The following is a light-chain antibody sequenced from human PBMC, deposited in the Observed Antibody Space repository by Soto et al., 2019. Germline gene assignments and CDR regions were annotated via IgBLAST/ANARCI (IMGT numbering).Light chain of an antibody. CDR3: QPSDQRRPPVT. V-gene: IGKV3-15*01. J-gene: IGKJ4*01. CDR1: RSFSTN. Sequence: DIIVTQSPAVAPVSTHDSATLSCSASRSFSTNLACYQHKHGQAHRLLSYGASTRVTDIPARFSGRVSGTDFTLTITDPKSEDFGGYYCQPSDQRRPPVTSGGGTKVEI. CDR2: GAS.